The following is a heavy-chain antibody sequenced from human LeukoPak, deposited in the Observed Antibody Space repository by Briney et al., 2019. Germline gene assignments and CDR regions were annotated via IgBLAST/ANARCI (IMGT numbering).Heavy chain of an antibody. J-gene: IGHJ6*03. D-gene: IGHD4-17*01. CDR1: GFTFSRYS. V-gene: IGHV3-21*01. CDR3: AGMTTVTTFRYYYMDV. Sequence: PGGSLRLSCAVSGFTFSRYSMNWVRQAPGKGLEWVSSISSSSTYIYYADSVKGRFTISRDNAKNSLYLQMNSLRAEDTAVYYCAGMTTVTTFRYYYMDVWGKGTTVTVSS. CDR2: ISSSSTYI.